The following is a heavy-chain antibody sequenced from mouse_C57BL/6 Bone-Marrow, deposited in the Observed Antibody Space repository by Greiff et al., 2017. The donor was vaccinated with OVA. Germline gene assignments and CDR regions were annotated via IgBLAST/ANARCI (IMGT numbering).Heavy chain of an antibody. J-gene: IGHJ4*01. D-gene: IGHD2-3*01. CDR1: GFNIKDDY. CDR3: TTWRFYSLYAMDY. Sequence: EVMLVESGAELVRPGASVKLSCTASGFNIKDDYMHWVKQRPEQGLEWIGWIDPENGDTEYASKFQGKATITADTSSNTAYLQLSSLTSEDTAVYYCTTWRFYSLYAMDYWGQGTSVTVSS. CDR2: IDPENGDT. V-gene: IGHV14-4*01.